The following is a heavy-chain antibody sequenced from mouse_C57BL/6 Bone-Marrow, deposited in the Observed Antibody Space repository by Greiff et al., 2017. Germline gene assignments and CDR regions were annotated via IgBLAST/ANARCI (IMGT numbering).Heavy chain of an antibody. CDR3: AREDGYYLAY. CDR1: GYTFTSYW. V-gene: IGHV1-59*01. Sequence: VQLQQPGAELVRPGTSVKLSCKASGYTFTSYWMHWVKQRPGQGLEWIGVIDPSDSYTNYNQKFKGKATLTVDTSSSTAYMQLSSLTSEDSAVSYCAREDGYYLAYWGQGTLVTVSA. D-gene: IGHD2-3*01. CDR2: IDPSDSYT. J-gene: IGHJ3*01.